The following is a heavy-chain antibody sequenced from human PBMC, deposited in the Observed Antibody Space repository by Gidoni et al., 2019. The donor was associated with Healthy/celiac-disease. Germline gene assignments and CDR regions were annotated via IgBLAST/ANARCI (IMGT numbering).Heavy chain of an antibody. J-gene: IGHJ4*02. V-gene: IGHV3-11*01. CDR2: IIKGGTTI. CDR1: GFTSSDFY. D-gene: IGHD1-26*01. Sequence: QVQLVESGGGLVKPGGSLRLSCAASGFTSSDFYMSWVRQAPGKGLEWVAYIIKGGTTIFYADSVQGRFTISRDNAKNSLYLQMNNLRAEDTAVYYCVTQPVVGTTGDDYWGQGTLVTVSS. CDR3: VTQPVVGTTGDDY.